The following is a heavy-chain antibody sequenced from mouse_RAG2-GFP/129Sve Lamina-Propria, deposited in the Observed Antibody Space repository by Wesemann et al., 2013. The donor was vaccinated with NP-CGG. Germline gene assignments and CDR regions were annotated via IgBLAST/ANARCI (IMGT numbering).Heavy chain of an antibody. CDR2: ISSGGGNT. V-gene: IGHV5-9*01. D-gene: IGHD2-5*01. CDR3: ARQGDTYSNYDYWYFDV. J-gene: IGHJ1*01. CDR1: GFTFSSYT. Sequence: EVMLVESGGGLVKPGGSLKLSCAASGFTFSSYTMSWVRQTPAKRLEWVATISSGGGNTYYPDSVKGRFTISRDNARNTLYLQMSSLRSEDTAMYYCARQGDTYSNYDYWYFDVWGAGTTVTVSS.